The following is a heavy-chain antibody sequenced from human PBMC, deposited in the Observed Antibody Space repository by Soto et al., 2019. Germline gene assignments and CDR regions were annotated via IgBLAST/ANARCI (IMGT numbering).Heavy chain of an antibody. CDR3: ASAGNTTRWAGNLHAYFCARDIDV. D-gene: IGHD3-3*01. J-gene: IGHJ4*02. CDR1: GYTFISYG. Sequence: ASVKVSCKASGYTFISYGIAWVRQAPGQGLEWMGWISTYNGKTNYAQKFQDRVTMTTDTSTSTAYMDVRSLRSDDTALYYCASAGNTTRWAGNLHAYFCARDIDVWGQGTLVTVSS. V-gene: IGHV1-18*01. CDR2: ISTYNGKT.